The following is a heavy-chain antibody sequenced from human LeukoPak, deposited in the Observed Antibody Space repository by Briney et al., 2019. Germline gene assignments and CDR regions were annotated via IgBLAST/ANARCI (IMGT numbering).Heavy chain of an antibody. CDR2: ISYDGSNK. V-gene: IGHV3-30*18. CDR3: AKERLGIFGALGY. Sequence: GGSLRFSCAASGFTFSSYGMHWVRQAPDKGLEWVAVISYDGSNKYYADSVKGRFTISRDNSKNTLYLQMNSLRAEDTAVYYCAKERLGIFGALGYWGQGTLVTVSS. CDR1: GFTFSSYG. D-gene: IGHD3-3*01. J-gene: IGHJ4*02.